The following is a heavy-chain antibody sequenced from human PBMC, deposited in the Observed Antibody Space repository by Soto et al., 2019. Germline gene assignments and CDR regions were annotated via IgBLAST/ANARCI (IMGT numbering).Heavy chain of an antibody. Sequence: EVHLLESGGGLVQPGGSLRLSCEASGFTFSSYAMTWVRQAPGRGLEGVSGITGSGGRTYYADSVKGRFTISRDNSKSTLYLQMNSLRAEDTAVYYCAKDKRYGDYVRWFDSWGQGTLVTVSS. V-gene: IGHV3-23*01. J-gene: IGHJ5*01. CDR1: GFTFSSYA. D-gene: IGHD4-17*01. CDR3: AKDKRYGDYVRWFDS. CDR2: ITGSGGRT.